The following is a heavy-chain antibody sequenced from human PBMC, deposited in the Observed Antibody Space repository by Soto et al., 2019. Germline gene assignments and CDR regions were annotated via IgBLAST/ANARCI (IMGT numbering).Heavy chain of an antibody. CDR1: GFNFGNYA. J-gene: IGHJ4*02. Sequence: GGSLRLSCVGSGFNFGNYAFHWVRQAPGTGLEWVAVISNDGSDKYYADSVKGRFTISRDNSKDTLHLQMDSLKTEDTAVYYCAKVRIAPAKPFYFDSWGQGTLVTVSS. V-gene: IGHV3-30*18. CDR3: AKVRIAPAKPFYFDS. CDR2: ISNDGSDK. D-gene: IGHD6-13*01.